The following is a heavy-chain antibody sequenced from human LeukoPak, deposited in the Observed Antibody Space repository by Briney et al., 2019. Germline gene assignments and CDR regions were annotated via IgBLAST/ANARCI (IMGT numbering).Heavy chain of an antibody. J-gene: IGHJ4*02. Sequence: PSETLSLTCTVSGGSISSYYWSWIRQPPGKGLEWIGYIYYSGSTYYNPSLKSRVTISVDTSKNQFSLKLSSVTAADTAVYYCARHEGAGGHVNWGQGTLVTVSS. CDR3: ARHEGAGGHVN. V-gene: IGHV4-59*08. CDR1: GGSISSYY. D-gene: IGHD6-13*01. CDR2: IYYSGST.